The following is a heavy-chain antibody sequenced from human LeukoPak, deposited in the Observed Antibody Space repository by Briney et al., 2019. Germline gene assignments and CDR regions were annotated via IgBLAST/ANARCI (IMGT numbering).Heavy chain of an antibody. V-gene: IGHV4-34*01. Sequence: PSETLSLTCAVYGGSFSGYYWSWIRQPPGKGLEWIGEINHSGSTNYNPSLKSRVTISVDTSKNQFSLKLSSVTAADTAVYYCARGRLRYFDWLLSGGDWFDPWGQGTLVTVSS. CDR1: GGSFSGYY. CDR2: INHSGST. D-gene: IGHD3-9*01. CDR3: ARGRLRYFDWLLSGGDWFDP. J-gene: IGHJ5*02.